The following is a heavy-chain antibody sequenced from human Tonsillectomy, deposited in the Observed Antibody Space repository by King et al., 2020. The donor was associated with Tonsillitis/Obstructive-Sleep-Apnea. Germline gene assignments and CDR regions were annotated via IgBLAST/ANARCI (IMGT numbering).Heavy chain of an antibody. D-gene: IGHD3-22*01. Sequence: VQLVESGGGLVQPGGSLRLSCAASGFTFSSYAMSWVRQAPGKGLEWGSAISGSGGRPYYADSVKGRFTISRDNSMNTRYLQMNSLRAEDTAVYYCAKDTPGYYDSSGYYFVIGPFYYWGQGTLVTVSS. CDR2: ISGSGGRP. J-gene: IGHJ4*02. CDR3: AKDTPGYYDSSGYYFVIGPFYY. CDR1: GFTFSSYA. V-gene: IGHV3-23*04.